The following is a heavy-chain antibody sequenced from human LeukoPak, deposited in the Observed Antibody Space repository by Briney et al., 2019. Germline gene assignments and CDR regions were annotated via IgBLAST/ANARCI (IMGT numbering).Heavy chain of an antibody. CDR1: RYTFPSYV. Sequence: GAAVKVSRQASRYTFPSYVINWVGPATGKGVEGMGWMNHNSGNTGYAQKFQDRVTMTRNTSISTAYMELSSLRSEDTAVYYCARERVATANYYYCMDVWGKGTTVTVSS. J-gene: IGHJ6*03. CDR3: ARERVATANYYYCMDV. CDR2: MNHNSGNT. D-gene: IGHD5-12*01. V-gene: IGHV1-8*01.